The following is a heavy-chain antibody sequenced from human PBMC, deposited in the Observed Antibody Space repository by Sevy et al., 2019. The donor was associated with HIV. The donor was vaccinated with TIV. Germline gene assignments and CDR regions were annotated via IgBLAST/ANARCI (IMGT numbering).Heavy chain of an antibody. J-gene: IGHJ4*02. Sequence: GGSLRLSCAASGFTFSDYYMSWIRQAPGKGLEWVSYISSSGSTIYYADSVKGRFTISRDNAKNSLYLQMNSLRAEDTAVYYCARDANDEYYDFWSGYPYWGPGTLVTVSS. V-gene: IGHV3-11*01. CDR1: GFTFSDYY. D-gene: IGHD3-3*01. CDR3: ARDANDEYYDFWSGYPY. CDR2: ISSSGSTI.